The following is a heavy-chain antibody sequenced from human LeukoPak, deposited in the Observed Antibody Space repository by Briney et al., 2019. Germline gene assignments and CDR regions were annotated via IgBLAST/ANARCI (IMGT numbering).Heavy chain of an antibody. CDR1: GFTFSSYW. D-gene: IGHD3-22*01. CDR3: AREGYYDSSGYYR. Sequence: GGSLRLSCAASGFTFSSYWMSWVRQAPGKGLEWVANIKQDGSEKYYVDSVKGRFTISRDNAKNSLYLQMNSPRAEDTAVYYCAREGYYDSSGYYRWGQGTLVTVSS. CDR2: IKQDGSEK. V-gene: IGHV3-7*01. J-gene: IGHJ4*02.